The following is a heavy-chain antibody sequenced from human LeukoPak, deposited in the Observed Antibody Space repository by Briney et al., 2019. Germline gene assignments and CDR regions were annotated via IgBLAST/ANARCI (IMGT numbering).Heavy chain of an antibody. CDR3: AKDMYYDILTGSVMDY. Sequence: GGSLRLSCAASGFTFSNAWMSWVRQAPGKGLEWVSSISSSSSYIYYADSVKGRFTISRDNAKNSLYLQMNSLRAEDMALYYCAKDMYYDILTGSVMDYWGQGTLVTVSS. V-gene: IGHV3-21*04. J-gene: IGHJ4*02. CDR2: ISSSSSYI. D-gene: IGHD3-9*01. CDR1: GFTFSNAW.